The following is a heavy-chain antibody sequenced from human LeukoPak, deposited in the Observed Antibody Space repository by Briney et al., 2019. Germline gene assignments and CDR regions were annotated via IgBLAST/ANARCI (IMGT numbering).Heavy chain of an antibody. CDR2: INHSGST. J-gene: IGHJ4*02. D-gene: IGHD4-17*01. Sequence: SETLSLTCAVYGGSFSGYYWSWIRQPPGKGLEWIGEINHSGSTNYNPSLKSRVTKSVDTSKNQFSLKLSSVTAADTAVYYCARFNYGDYRNYFDYWGQGTLVTVSS. CDR1: GGSFSGYY. V-gene: IGHV4-34*01. CDR3: ARFNYGDYRNYFDY.